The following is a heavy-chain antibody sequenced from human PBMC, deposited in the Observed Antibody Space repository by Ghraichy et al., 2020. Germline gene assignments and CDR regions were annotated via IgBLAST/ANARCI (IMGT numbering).Heavy chain of an antibody. CDR1: GGSFSGYY. CDR3: ASLGNWNYVKY. CDR2: INHSGST. J-gene: IGHJ4*02. V-gene: IGHV4-34*01. D-gene: IGHD1-7*01. Sequence: SETLSLTCAVYGGSFSGYYWSWIRQPPGKGLEWIGEINHSGSTNYNPSLKSRVTISVDTSKNQFSLKLSSVTAADTAVYYCASLGNWNYVKYWGQGTLVTVSS.